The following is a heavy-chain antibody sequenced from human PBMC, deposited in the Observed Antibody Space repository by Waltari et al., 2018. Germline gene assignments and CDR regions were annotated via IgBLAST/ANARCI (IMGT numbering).Heavy chain of an antibody. J-gene: IGHJ6*04. Sequence: QVQLQGSGPGLVKPSETLSLSCNVSGGSISSYYWSRIRQPPGKGLEWIGYISYSGAANYNPSLKSRVTISVNTSTHQFFLNVSSVTAADTAVYYCARGGSTITFSTRMDVWGKGTTVTVSS. D-gene: IGHD4-4*01. V-gene: IGHV4-59*13. CDR3: ARGGSTITFSTRMDV. CDR1: GGSISSYY. CDR2: ISYSGAA.